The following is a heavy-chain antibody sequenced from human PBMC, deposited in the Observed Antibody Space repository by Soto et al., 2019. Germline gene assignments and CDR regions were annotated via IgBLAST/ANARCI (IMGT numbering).Heavy chain of an antibody. V-gene: IGHV1-8*01. CDR2: VNPNNGDT. Sequence: QVQLVQSGAELKKPGASVKVSCKASGYTFSNYDMNWVRQATGQGPEWIGWVNPNNGDTGYAQKFQGRVTLTTDSSTTTAYMELTSLRSEDTAIYYCAKVSRKGSAIDFDYWGQGTLMTVSS. CDR1: GYTFSNYD. J-gene: IGHJ4*02. D-gene: IGHD3-10*01. CDR3: AKVSRKGSAIDFDY.